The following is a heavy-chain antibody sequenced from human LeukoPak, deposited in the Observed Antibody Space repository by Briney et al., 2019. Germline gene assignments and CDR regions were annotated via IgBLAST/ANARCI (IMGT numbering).Heavy chain of an antibody. J-gene: IGHJ5*02. Sequence: GGSLRLSCAASGFTFDDYGMSWVRQAPGKGLEWVSGINWNGGSTGYADSVKGRFTISRDNAKYSLYLQMNSLRTEDTAVYYCVRVSGFCTNGVCPSFDPWGQGTLVTVSS. CDR1: GFTFDDYG. CDR2: INWNGGST. V-gene: IGHV3-20*04. D-gene: IGHD2-8*01. CDR3: VRVSGFCTNGVCPSFDP.